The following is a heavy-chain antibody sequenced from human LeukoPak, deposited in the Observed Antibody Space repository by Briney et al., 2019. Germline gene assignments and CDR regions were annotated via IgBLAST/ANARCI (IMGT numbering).Heavy chain of an antibody. D-gene: IGHD3-3*01. J-gene: IGHJ4*02. CDR2: ISGSGGST. V-gene: IGHV3-23*01. CDR3: AKDRFLEWLLWD. Sequence: PGGSLRLPCAASGFTFSSYAMSWVRQAPGKGLEWVSAISGSGGSTYYADSVKGRFTISRDNSKNTLYLQMNSLRAEDTAVYYCAKDRFLEWLLWDWGQGTLVTVSS. CDR1: GFTFSSYA.